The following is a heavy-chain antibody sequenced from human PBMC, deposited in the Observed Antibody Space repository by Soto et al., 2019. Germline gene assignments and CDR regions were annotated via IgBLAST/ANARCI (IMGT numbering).Heavy chain of an antibody. Sequence: QVQLVQSGAEVKKPGSSVKVSCKASGGTFSSYAISWVRQAPGQGLEWMGGIIPIFGTANYAQKFQGRVTITADESTSTAYMVLSSLRSEDMAVYYCARSSTIFGVAPYYYYYYGMDVWGQGTTVTVSS. D-gene: IGHD3-3*01. CDR2: IIPIFGTA. V-gene: IGHV1-69*01. CDR1: GGTFSSYA. J-gene: IGHJ6*02. CDR3: ARSSTIFGVAPYYYYYYGMDV.